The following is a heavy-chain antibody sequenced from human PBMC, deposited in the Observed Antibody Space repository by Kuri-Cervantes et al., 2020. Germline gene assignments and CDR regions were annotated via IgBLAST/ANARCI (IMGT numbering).Heavy chain of an antibody. V-gene: IGHV3-53*05. D-gene: IGHD3-16*01. Sequence: GESLKISCAASGFTVSSNYMSWVRQAPGKGLEWVSVIYSGGSTYYADSVKGRFTISRDNSKNTLYLQMNSLRAEDTAVYYCARSLEVRGSYRNAFDIWGQGTMVTVSS. J-gene: IGHJ3*02. CDR3: ARSLEVRGSYRNAFDI. CDR2: IYSGGST. CDR1: GFTVSSNY.